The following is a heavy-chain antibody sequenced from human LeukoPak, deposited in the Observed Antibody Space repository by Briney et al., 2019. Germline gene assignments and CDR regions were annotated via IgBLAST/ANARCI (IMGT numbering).Heavy chain of an antibody. CDR2: ISSSSSTI. CDR3: AREKTFDRRYYFDY. CDR1: GFTFSSYS. D-gene: IGHD3-9*01. Sequence: GGSLRLSCAASGFTFSSYSMNWVRQAPGKGLEWVSYISSSSSTIYYADSVKGRFTISRDNAKNSLYLQMNSLRAEDTAVYYCAREKTFDRRYYFDYWGQGTLVTVPS. J-gene: IGHJ4*02. V-gene: IGHV3-48*01.